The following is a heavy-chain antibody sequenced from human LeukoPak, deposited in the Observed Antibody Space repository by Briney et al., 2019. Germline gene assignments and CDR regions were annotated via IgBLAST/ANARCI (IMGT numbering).Heavy chain of an antibody. J-gene: IGHJ4*02. CDR1: GGIFSSYA. Sequence: SVKVSCKASGGIFSSYAISWVRQAPGQGLEWMGGIIPIFGTANYAQKFQGRVTITADKSTSTVYMELSSLRSEDTAVYYCARGRYYYDSSGYYFEPFDYWGQGTLVTVSS. D-gene: IGHD3-22*01. V-gene: IGHV1-69*06. CDR2: IIPIFGTA. CDR3: ARGRYYYDSSGYYFEPFDY.